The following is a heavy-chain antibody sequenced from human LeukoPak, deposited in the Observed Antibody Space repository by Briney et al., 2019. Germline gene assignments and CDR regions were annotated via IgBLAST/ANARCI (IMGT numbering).Heavy chain of an antibody. V-gene: IGHV4-4*07. J-gene: IGHJ6*03. Sequence: SETLSLTCTISGGSISSYYWSWIRQPAGKGLEWIGRIYTSGSTNYNPSLKSRVTMSVDTSKNQFSLKLSSVTAADTAVYYCAGQEGGFGEGYYYYMDVWGKGTTVTISS. CDR2: IYTSGST. CDR3: AGQEGGFGEGYYYYMDV. D-gene: IGHD3-10*01. CDR1: GGSISSYY.